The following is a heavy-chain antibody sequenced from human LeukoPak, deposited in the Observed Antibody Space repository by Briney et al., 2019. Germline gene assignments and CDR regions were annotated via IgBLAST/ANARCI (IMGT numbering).Heavy chain of an antibody. CDR3: ARDSAHSSGWGYFDY. CDR2: INHGGST. D-gene: IGHD6-19*01. CDR1: GGSFSGYY. Sequence: SETLSLTCAVFGGSFSGYYWNWIRQPPGKGLEWIGRINHGGSTNYNPSLKSRVTISVGTSKNQFSLKLSSVTAADTAIYYCARDSAHSSGWGYFDYWGQGTLVTVSS. V-gene: IGHV4-34*01. J-gene: IGHJ4*02.